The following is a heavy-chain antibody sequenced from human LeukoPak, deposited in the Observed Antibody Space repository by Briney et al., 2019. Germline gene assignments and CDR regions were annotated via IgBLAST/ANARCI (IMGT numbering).Heavy chain of an antibody. D-gene: IGHD3-16*02. CDR2: ISGSDGTS. V-gene: IGHV3-23*01. Sequence: GGSLRLSCAASGFTFNSLAMNWVRQAPGKGLEWVSSISGSDGTSHYADFAKGRFTISRDNSKNTLYLQMNSLRAEDTAAYYCAKSLGVGGYTRYKGFDQWGQGTLVVVSS. CDR1: GFTFNSLA. CDR3: AKSLGVGGYTRYKGFDQ. J-gene: IGHJ4*02.